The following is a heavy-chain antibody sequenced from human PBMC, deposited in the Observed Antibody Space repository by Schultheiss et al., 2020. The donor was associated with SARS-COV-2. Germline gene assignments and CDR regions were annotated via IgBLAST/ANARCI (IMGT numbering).Heavy chain of an antibody. CDR1: GGSISRGDYY. Sequence: SETLSLTCTVSGGSISRGDYYWSWIRQPPGKGLEWIGEINHSGSTNYNPSLKSRVTISVDTSKNQFSLKLSSVTAADTAVYYCARESYGMDVWGQGTTVTVSS. CDR2: INHSGST. CDR3: ARESYGMDV. J-gene: IGHJ6*02. V-gene: IGHV4-61*08.